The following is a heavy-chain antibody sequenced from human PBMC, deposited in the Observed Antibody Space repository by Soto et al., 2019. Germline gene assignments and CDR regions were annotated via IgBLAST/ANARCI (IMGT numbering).Heavy chain of an antibody. CDR3: AKGSGSSWDGMDV. Sequence: PGGSLRLSCAASGFTFSSYAMTWVRQAPGKGLEWVSTVSGSGSSTYYADSVKGRFTISRDNSKNTLYLQMNSLRVEDTAVYYCAKGSGSSWDGMDVWGQGTTVTVSS. CDR2: VSGSGSST. J-gene: IGHJ6*02. V-gene: IGHV3-23*01. D-gene: IGHD6-13*01. CDR1: GFTFSSYA.